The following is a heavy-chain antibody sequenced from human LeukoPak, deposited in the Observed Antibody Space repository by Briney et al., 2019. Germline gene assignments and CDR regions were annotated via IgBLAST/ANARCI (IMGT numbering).Heavy chain of an antibody. Sequence: ASVKVSCKASGYTFTSYGISWVRQAPGQGLEWMGWISAYNGNTNYAQKRQGRVTMTTDTSTSTAYMELRSLGSDDTAVYYCAREPSLSYYDSSGYRKSYCFDYWGQGTLVTVSS. J-gene: IGHJ4*02. V-gene: IGHV1-18*01. CDR3: AREPSLSYYDSSGYRKSYCFDY. CDR2: ISAYNGNT. D-gene: IGHD3-22*01. CDR1: GYTFTSYG.